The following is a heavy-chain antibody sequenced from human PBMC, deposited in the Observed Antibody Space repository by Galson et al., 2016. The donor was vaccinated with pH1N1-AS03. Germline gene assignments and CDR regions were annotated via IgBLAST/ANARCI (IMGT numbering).Heavy chain of an antibody. J-gene: IGHJ4*02. CDR3: ARSTHVNEGLDY. D-gene: IGHD2-8*01. CDR2: IFWDGET. Sequence: PALVKPTQTLTPTCTFSGFSLSTGGVHVAWIRQPPGKALEWLALIFWDGETRYRPSLRSRLTITKDTSKNQVVLRMTNMDPMDTATYYCARSTHVNEGLDYWGQGALVTVSS. V-gene: IGHV2-5*02. CDR1: GFSLSTGGVH.